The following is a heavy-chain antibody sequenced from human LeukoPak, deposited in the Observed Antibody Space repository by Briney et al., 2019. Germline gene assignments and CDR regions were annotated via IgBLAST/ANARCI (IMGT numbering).Heavy chain of an antibody. Sequence: GGSLRLSCAASGFIVNSYAMSWVRQAPGKGLAWVPLIYSDGVTQYADSVKGRFTISRDNSKNTLYLQMNSLRDEDTAVYFCARDRAEGKTWVEFDPWGQGTLVTVSS. CDR2: IYSDGVT. V-gene: IGHV3-66*02. CDR3: ARDRAEGKTWVEFDP. CDR1: GFIVNSYA. J-gene: IGHJ5*02.